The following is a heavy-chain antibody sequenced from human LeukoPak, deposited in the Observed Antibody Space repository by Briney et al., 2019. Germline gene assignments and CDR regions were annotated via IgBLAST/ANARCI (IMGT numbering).Heavy chain of an antibody. CDR3: AKSGVGATTVGHFDY. CDR1: GFTFGSYA. CDR2: ISGSGGST. Sequence: GGSLRLSCAASGFTFGSYAMSWVRQAPGKGLEWVSGISGSGGSTYYVASVKGRFTISRDNSKNTLYLQMNSLRAEDTAVYYCAKSGVGATTVGHFDYWGQGTLVTVSS. J-gene: IGHJ4*02. D-gene: IGHD1-26*01. V-gene: IGHV3-23*01.